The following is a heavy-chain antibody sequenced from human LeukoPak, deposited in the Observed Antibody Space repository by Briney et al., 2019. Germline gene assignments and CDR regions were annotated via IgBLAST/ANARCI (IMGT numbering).Heavy chain of an antibody. J-gene: IGHJ4*02. V-gene: IGHV3-30*04. Sequence: GGSLRLSCAASGFTFSSYAMHWVRQAPGKGLEWVAVISYDGSNKYYADSVKGRFTISRDNSKNTLYLQMNSLRAEDTAVYYCATERWVGSCDYWGQGTLVTVSS. D-gene: IGHD5-24*01. CDR3: ATERWVGSCDY. CDR1: GFTFSSYA. CDR2: ISYDGSNK.